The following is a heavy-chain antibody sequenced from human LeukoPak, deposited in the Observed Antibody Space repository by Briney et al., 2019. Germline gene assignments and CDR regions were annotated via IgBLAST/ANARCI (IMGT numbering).Heavy chain of an antibody. V-gene: IGHV3-30*02. D-gene: IGHD6-13*01. CDR1: GFTFSSDG. Sequence: GGSLRLSCAASGFTFSSDGMHWVRQAPGKGLEWVAFIRYDGSNKYYADSVKGRSTISRDNSKNTLYLQMNSLRAEDTAVYYCAKVPSHSTSWCDYWGQGTLVTVSS. J-gene: IGHJ4*02. CDR2: IRYDGSNK. CDR3: AKVPSHSTSWCDY.